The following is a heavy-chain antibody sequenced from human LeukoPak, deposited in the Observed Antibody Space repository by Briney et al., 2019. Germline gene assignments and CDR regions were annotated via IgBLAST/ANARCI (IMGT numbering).Heavy chain of an antibody. D-gene: IGHD6-19*01. Sequence: SETLSLTCTVSGGSISSGSYYWSWIRQPPGKGLEWIGYIYYSGSTNYNPSLKSRVTISVDTSKNQFSLKLSSVTAADTAVYYCARDQEWLVPRYWGQGTLVTVSS. CDR3: ARDQEWLVPRY. V-gene: IGHV4-61*01. CDR2: IYYSGST. J-gene: IGHJ4*02. CDR1: GGSISSGSYY.